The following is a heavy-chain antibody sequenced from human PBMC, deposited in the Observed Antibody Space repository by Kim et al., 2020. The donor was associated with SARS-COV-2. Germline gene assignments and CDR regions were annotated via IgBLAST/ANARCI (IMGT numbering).Heavy chain of an antibody. CDR2: MNPNSGNT. Sequence: ASVKVSCKASGYTFTSYDINWVRQATGQGLEWMGWMNPNSGNTGYAQKFQGRVTMTRNTSISTAYMELSSLRSEDTAVYYCARVRYYYDSSGCPETRYYYYGMDVWGQGTTVTVSS. J-gene: IGHJ6*02. D-gene: IGHD3-22*01. V-gene: IGHV1-8*01. CDR1: GYTFTSYD. CDR3: ARVRYYYDSSGCPETRYYYYGMDV.